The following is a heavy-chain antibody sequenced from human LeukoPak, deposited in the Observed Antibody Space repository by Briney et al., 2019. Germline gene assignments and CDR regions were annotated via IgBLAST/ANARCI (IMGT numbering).Heavy chain of an antibody. CDR1: GFTFSSYS. Sequence: GGSLRLSCAASGFTFSSYSMNWVRQAPGKGLEWVSSISSSSSSYIYYADSVKGRFTISRDNAKNSLYLQMNSLRAEDTAVYYCARDVNWNYVKDAFDIWGQGTMVTVSS. D-gene: IGHD1-7*01. CDR2: ISSSSSSYI. J-gene: IGHJ3*02. V-gene: IGHV3-21*01. CDR3: ARDVNWNYVKDAFDI.